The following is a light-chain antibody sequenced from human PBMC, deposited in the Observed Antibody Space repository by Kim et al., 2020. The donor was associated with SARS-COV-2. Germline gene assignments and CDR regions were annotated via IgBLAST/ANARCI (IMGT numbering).Light chain of an antibody. Sequence: QLVLTQSPSASASLGASVKLTCTLSSGHSSYAIAWHQQQPEKGPRYLMKLNSDGSHSKGDGIPDRFPGSSSGAERYLTISSLQSEDEADYYCQTWGTGIHVVFGGGTQLTVL. CDR3: QTWGTGIHVV. CDR2: LNSDGSH. J-gene: IGLJ2*01. CDR1: SGHSSYA. V-gene: IGLV4-69*01.